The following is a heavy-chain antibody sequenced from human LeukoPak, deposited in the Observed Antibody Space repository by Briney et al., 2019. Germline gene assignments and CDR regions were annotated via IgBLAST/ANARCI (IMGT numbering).Heavy chain of an antibody. CDR3: AENSGILSNWFDP. J-gene: IGHJ5*02. CDR2: ISYDGSNK. Sequence: GGSLRLSCAASGFTFSSYGMHWVRQAPGKGLEWVAVISYDGSNKYYADSVKGRFTISRDNSKNTLYLQMNSLRAEDTAVYYCAENSGILSNWFDPWGQGTLVTVSS. V-gene: IGHV3-30*18. D-gene: IGHD2-15*01. CDR1: GFTFSSYG.